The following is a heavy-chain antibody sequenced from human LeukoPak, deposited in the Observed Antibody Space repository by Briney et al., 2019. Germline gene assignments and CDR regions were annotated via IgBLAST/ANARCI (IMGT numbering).Heavy chain of an antibody. CDR3: AKEGRYYGSGNHRPFDC. CDR1: GFTLSSYA. Sequence: GGSLRLSCAASGFTLSSYAMSWVRQAPGKGLEWVSAISGSGGSTYYADSVKGRFTISRDNSKNTLYLQMNSLRAEDTAVYYCAKEGRYYGSGNHRPFDCWGQGTLDTVSS. V-gene: IGHV3-23*01. D-gene: IGHD3-10*01. J-gene: IGHJ4*02. CDR2: ISGSGGST.